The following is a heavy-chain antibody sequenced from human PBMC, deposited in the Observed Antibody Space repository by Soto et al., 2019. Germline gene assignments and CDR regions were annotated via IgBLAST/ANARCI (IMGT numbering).Heavy chain of an antibody. CDR3: ARDNPLRYYYDSSGPFDY. V-gene: IGHV1-3*01. J-gene: IGHJ4*02. Sequence: GPVKVSCKTSGYTLSSRAMHWVRQAPGPRVEWMGWINAGNGNTKYSQKFQGRVTITRDTSASTAYMELSSLRSEDTAVYYCARDNPLRYYYDSSGPFDYWGQGTLVTVSS. CDR1: GYTLSSRA. D-gene: IGHD3-22*01. CDR2: INAGNGNT.